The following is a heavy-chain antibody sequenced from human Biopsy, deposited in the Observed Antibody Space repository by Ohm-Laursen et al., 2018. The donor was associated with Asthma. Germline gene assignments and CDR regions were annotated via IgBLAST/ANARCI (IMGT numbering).Heavy chain of an antibody. J-gene: IGHJ6*02. CDR2: INGKSNSI. CDR1: GFTFSDYY. D-gene: IGHD3-3*01. V-gene: IGHV3-11*06. Sequence: SLRLSCAATGFTFSDYYMSWIRQAPGKGLEWISYINGKSNSIEYADSVKGRFTISRDNSKNTVYLQMISLRVEDTSVYYCARGAYYDFWSGYSRPIPGYYGMDVWGHGTTVTVSS. CDR3: ARGAYYDFWSGYSRPIPGYYGMDV.